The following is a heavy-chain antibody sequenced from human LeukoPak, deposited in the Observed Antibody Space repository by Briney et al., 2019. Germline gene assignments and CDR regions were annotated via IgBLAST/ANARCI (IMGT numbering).Heavy chain of an antibody. D-gene: IGHD2-2*01. CDR2: IGSGGRLT. CDR1: GFTFDNSV. Sequence: GGSLRLSCSASGFTFDNSVMGWVRLAPGKGLEWVSTIGSGGRLTAYADSVRGRFTISRDNSMNTLYLQMNSLRAEDTAVYYCARDRMPSRYYGLDVWGQGTTVTVSS. CDR3: ARDRMPSRYYGLDV. V-gene: IGHV3-23*01. J-gene: IGHJ6*02.